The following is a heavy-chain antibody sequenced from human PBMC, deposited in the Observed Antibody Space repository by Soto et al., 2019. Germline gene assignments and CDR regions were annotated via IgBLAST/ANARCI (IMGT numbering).Heavy chain of an antibody. CDR1: GGTFSSYA. J-gene: IGHJ6*02. CDR3: ARDGYCSGGSCYLHYYYGMDV. D-gene: IGHD2-15*01. V-gene: IGHV1-69*13. CDR2: IIPIFGTA. Sequence: GTSVKVCCKASGGTFSSYAISWVRQAPGQGLEWMGGIIPIFGTANYAQKFQGRVTITADESTRTAYMELSSLRSEDTAVYYCARDGYCSGGSCYLHYYYGMDVWGQGTTVTVYS.